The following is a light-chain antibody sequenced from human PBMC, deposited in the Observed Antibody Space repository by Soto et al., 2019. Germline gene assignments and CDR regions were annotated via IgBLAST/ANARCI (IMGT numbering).Light chain of an antibody. CDR2: GAS. CDR3: QQYGSSSWT. CDR1: ETVRSN. J-gene: IGKJ1*01. Sequence: VMTQSPDTLSVSPGERATLSCRASETVRSNLAWYQQKPGQAPRLLIYGASSRATGIPDRFSGSGSGTDFTLTISRLEPEDFAVYYCQQYGSSSWTFGQGTKVDIK. V-gene: IGKV3-20*01.